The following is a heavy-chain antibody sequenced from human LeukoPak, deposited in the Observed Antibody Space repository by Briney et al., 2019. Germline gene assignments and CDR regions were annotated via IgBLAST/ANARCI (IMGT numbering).Heavy chain of an antibody. V-gene: IGHV3-30*18. Sequence: GRSLRLSYAASGFTFSSYGMHWVRQAPGKGLEWVAVISYDGSNKYYADSVKGRFTISRDNSKNTLYLQMNSLRAEDTAVYYCAKDGYCSSTSCYIGDYYYYGMDVWGQGTTVTVSS. CDR1: GFTFSSYG. D-gene: IGHD2-2*03. CDR3: AKDGYCSSTSCYIGDYYYYGMDV. CDR2: ISYDGSNK. J-gene: IGHJ6*02.